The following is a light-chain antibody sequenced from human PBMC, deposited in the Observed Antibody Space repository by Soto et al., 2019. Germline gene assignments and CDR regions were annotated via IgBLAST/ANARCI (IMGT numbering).Light chain of an antibody. CDR2: GAA. CDR3: QQYGSSPWT. J-gene: IGKJ1*01. CDR1: QSVSSRN. Sequence: EIVLTQSPGTLSLSPGERATLSCRASQSVSSRNLAWYQQKPGQAPRLVMYGAASRATGIPDRFSGSGSGTDFTLTISRLEPEDFAVYYCQQYGSSPWTFGHGTKVDIK. V-gene: IGKV3-20*01.